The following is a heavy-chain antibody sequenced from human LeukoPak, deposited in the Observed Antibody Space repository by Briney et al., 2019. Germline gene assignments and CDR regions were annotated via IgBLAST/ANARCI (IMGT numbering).Heavy chain of an antibody. V-gene: IGHV3-23*01. CDR1: GFTFSSYA. Sequence: GGSLRISCAASGFTFSSYAMSWVRQAPGKGLEWVSAISGSGGSTYYADSVKGRFTISRDNSKNTLYLQMNSLRAEDTAVYYCAKAGYYYDSSGYSWYFDLWGRGTLVTVSS. D-gene: IGHD3-22*01. J-gene: IGHJ2*01. CDR3: AKAGYYYDSSGYSWYFDL. CDR2: ISGSGGST.